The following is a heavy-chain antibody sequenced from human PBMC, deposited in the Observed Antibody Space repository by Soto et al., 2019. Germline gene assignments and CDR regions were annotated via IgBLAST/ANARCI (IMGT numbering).Heavy chain of an antibody. D-gene: IGHD3-10*01. V-gene: IGHV4-4*07. CDR1: GGSVSDYY. CDR2: VFIRGST. Sequence: QVQLQESGPGLVKTSESLSLTCTVSGGSVSDYYWHWIRQPAEGGLEWIGRVFIRGSTTYNPSLKSRLSMSIDTSNNQFSLHLKSVTAAHTAVYYCATDIGRGGRAFDYWGQGALVSVSS. J-gene: IGHJ4*02. CDR3: ATDIGRGGRAFDY.